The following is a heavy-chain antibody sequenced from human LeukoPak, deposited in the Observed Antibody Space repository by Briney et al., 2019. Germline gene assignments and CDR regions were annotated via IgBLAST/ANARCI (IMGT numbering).Heavy chain of an antibody. CDR3: ASAFSGSYRVYY. Sequence: SETLSLTCAVYGGSFSGYYWSWIRQPPGKGLEWIGEINHSGSTNYNPSLKSRVTISVDTSKNQFPLKLSSATAADTAVYYCASAFSGSYRVYYWGQGTLVTVSS. D-gene: IGHD3-16*02. CDR2: INHSGST. V-gene: IGHV4-34*01. CDR1: GGSFSGYY. J-gene: IGHJ4*02.